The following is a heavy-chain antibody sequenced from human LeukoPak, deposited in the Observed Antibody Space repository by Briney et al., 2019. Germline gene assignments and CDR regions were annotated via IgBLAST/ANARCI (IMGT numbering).Heavy chain of an antibody. V-gene: IGHV4-39*07. J-gene: IGHJ4*02. CDR1: GGSISSSIYY. Sequence: SSETLSLTCTVSGGSISSSIYYWAWIRQPPGKGLEWIGSIFYSGSTYNNPSLKSRVTISVDTSKNQFSLKLSSVTAADTAVYYCARESGSSGYYLAYFDYWGQGTLVTVSS. D-gene: IGHD3-22*01. CDR2: IFYSGST. CDR3: ARESGSSGYYLAYFDY.